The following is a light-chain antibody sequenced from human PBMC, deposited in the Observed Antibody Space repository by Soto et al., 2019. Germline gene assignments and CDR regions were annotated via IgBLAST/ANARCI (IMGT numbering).Light chain of an antibody. J-gene: IGKJ4*01. CDR1: QALSNY. Sequence: DIQLPQSPSALSASVGDPVTITCRASQALSNYLAWYQQKPGKAPDLLIYSASTLQSGVPSRFSGSGSETEFSLTIRALQPEDFATYYCQQLSRYPLTFGGGTKVHIK. V-gene: IGKV1-9*01. CDR2: SAS. CDR3: QQLSRYPLT.